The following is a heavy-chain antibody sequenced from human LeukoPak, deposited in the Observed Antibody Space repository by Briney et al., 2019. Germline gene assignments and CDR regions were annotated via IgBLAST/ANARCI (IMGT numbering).Heavy chain of an antibody. V-gene: IGHV3-30-3*01. Sequence: GGSLRLSCAASGFTFSSYAMHWVRQAPGKGLEWVAVISYDGSNKYYADSVKGRFTISRDNSKNTLYLQMNSLRAEDTAVYYCARDRGADYYDSSGLWGQGTLVTVSS. CDR2: ISYDGSNK. J-gene: IGHJ4*02. CDR3: ARDRGADYYDSSGL. D-gene: IGHD3-22*01. CDR1: GFTFSSYA.